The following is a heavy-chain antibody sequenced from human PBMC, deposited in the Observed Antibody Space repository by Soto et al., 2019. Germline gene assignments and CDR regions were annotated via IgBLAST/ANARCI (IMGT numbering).Heavy chain of an antibody. CDR1: GFTFSGYW. CDR2: IKGDESEK. CDR3: ARIYCTRTDCYYDY. Sequence: PGGSLRLSCAASGFTFSGYWMSWVRQAPGKGLEWVANIKGDESEKYYMDSVKGRFTISRDNAKNSLYLQMNSLGAEDTAMYYCARIYCTRTDCYYDYWGQGTLVTVSS. D-gene: IGHD2-2*01. V-gene: IGHV3-7*03. J-gene: IGHJ4*02.